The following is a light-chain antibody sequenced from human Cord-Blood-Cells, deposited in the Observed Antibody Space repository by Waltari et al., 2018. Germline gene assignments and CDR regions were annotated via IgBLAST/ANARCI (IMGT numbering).Light chain of an antibody. Sequence: HSALTQPASVSGSPGQSITISCSGTSIDVRGYHYLPWYQQHPGKAPKLMIYDVSKRPSGVSNRFSGSKSGNTASLTISGLQAEDEADYYCSSYTSSSTFVFGTGTKVTVL. CDR3: SSYTSSSTFV. CDR2: DVS. CDR1: SIDVRGYHY. J-gene: IGLJ1*01. V-gene: IGLV2-14*01.